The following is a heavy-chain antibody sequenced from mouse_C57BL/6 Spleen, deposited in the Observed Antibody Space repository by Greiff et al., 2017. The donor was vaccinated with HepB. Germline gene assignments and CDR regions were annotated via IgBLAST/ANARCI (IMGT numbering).Heavy chain of an antibody. Sequence: EVQLQQSGAELVRPGASVKLSCTASGFNIKDYYMHWVKQRPEQGLEWIGRIDPEDGDTEYAPKFQGKATMTADTSSNTAYLQLSSLTSEDTAVYYGTPITTVVAKAMDYWGQGTSVTVSS. CDR3: TPITTVVAKAMDY. J-gene: IGHJ4*01. CDR1: GFNIKDYY. D-gene: IGHD1-1*01. CDR2: IDPEDGDT. V-gene: IGHV14-1*01.